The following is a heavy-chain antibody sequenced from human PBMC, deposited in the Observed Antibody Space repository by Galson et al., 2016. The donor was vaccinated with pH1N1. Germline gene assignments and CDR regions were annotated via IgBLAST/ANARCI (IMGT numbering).Heavy chain of an antibody. V-gene: IGHV3-21*01. CDR2: ISSNSFYM. Sequence: SLRLSCAASGFTFISYTMNWVRQAPGKGLEWVSSISSNSFYMYYADSVKGRFTISRDNAKKTLYLQMNNLRVEDTAVYYCARDRGRPRQYAFDMWGQGTVFTVSS. CDR3: ARDRGRPRQYAFDM. D-gene: IGHD2-15*01. J-gene: IGHJ3*02. CDR1: GFTFISYT.